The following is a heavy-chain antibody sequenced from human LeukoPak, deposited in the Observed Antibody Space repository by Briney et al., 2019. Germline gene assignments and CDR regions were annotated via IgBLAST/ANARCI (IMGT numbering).Heavy chain of an antibody. CDR2: INGGGYST. Sequence: GGSLRLSCAASGFTFSSYSMNWVRQAPGKGLEWVSAINGGGYSTYYADSVKGRFTISRDNSKNTLYLQMNSLRAEDTAVYYCAKDAVASNVGYYFDFWGQGTLVTVSS. V-gene: IGHV3-23*01. CDR1: GFTFSSYS. J-gene: IGHJ4*02. D-gene: IGHD6-19*01. CDR3: AKDAVASNVGYYFDF.